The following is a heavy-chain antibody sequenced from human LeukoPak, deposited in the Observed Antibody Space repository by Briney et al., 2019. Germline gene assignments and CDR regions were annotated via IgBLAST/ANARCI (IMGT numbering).Heavy chain of an antibody. J-gene: IGHJ1*01. Sequence: ASVKVSCKASGGTFISYAISWVRQAPGQGLEWMGRIIPILGIANYAQKFQGRVTITADKSTSTAYMELSSLRSEDTAVYYCARDRQQLAEIEYFQHWGQGTLVTVSS. CDR2: IIPILGIA. CDR1: GGTFISYA. V-gene: IGHV1-69*04. D-gene: IGHD6-13*01. CDR3: ARDRQQLAEIEYFQH.